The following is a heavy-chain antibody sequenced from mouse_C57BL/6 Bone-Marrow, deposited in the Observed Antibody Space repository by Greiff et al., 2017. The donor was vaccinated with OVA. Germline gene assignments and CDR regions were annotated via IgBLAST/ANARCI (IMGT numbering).Heavy chain of an antibody. CDR3: ASDLDYYGSSEDWYFDV. J-gene: IGHJ1*03. CDR2: IYIGNGYT. CDR1: GYTFTSYG. D-gene: IGHD1-1*01. V-gene: IGHV1-58*01. Sequence: DVKLQESGAELVRPGSSVKMSCKTSGYTFTSYGINWVKQRPGQGLEWIGYIYIGNGYTEYNEKFKGKATLTSDTSSSTAYMQLSSLTSEDSAIYFCASDLDYYGSSEDWYFDVWGTGTTVTVSS.